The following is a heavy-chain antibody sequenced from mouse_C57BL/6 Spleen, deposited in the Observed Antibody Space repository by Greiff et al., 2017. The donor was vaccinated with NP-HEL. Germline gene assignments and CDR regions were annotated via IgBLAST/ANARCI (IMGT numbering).Heavy chain of an antibody. CDR2: IYPRDGST. CDR1: GYTFTSYD. Sequence: VQLQESGPELVKPGASVKLSCKASGYTFTSYDINWVKQRPGQGLEWIGWIYPRDGSTKYNEKFKGKATLTVDTSSSTAYMELHSLTSEDSAVSFCEREGASYYYGSSSFAYWGQGTLVTVSA. CDR3: EREGASYYYGSSSFAY. J-gene: IGHJ3*01. D-gene: IGHD1-1*01. V-gene: IGHV1-85*01.